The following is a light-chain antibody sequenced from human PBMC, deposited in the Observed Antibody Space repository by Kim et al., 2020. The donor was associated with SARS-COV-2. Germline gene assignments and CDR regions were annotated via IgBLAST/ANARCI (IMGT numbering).Light chain of an antibody. J-gene: IGLJ1*01. CDR3: CSYAGSSTYV. CDR1: SSVVGSYNL. V-gene: IGLV2-23*02. CDR2: EVS. Sequence: GQSITISGTGTSSVVGSYNLVSWYQQHPGKAPKLMIYEVSKRPSGVSNRFSGSKSGNTASLTISGLQAEDEVDYYCCSYAGSSTYVFGTGTKVTVL.